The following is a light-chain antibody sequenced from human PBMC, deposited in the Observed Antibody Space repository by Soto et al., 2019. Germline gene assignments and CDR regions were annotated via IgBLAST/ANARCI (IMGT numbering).Light chain of an antibody. Sequence: EIVMTQSPATLSVSPGERATLSCRASQSVSSNLAWYQQKPGQAPRLLIYGASTRATGIPSRFSGSGSGTEFTLTISSRLSKDFAVYYCKQYNNWPPGTFGQGTKVEIK. CDR1: QSVSSN. V-gene: IGKV3-15*01. CDR3: KQYNNWPPGT. CDR2: GAS. J-gene: IGKJ1*01.